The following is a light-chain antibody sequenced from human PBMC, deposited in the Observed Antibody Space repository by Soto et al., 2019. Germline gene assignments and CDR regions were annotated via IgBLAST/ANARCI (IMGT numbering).Light chain of an antibody. Sequence: DIQMTQSPSTLSASVGDRVTITCRASQSISSYLAWYQQKPGKAPKLLIYKASSLESGVPLRFSGSGSGTEFTLTISSLQPDDFATYYCQQYISYLYTFGQGTKLEMK. CDR3: QQYISYLYT. J-gene: IGKJ2*01. CDR2: KAS. V-gene: IGKV1-5*03. CDR1: QSISSY.